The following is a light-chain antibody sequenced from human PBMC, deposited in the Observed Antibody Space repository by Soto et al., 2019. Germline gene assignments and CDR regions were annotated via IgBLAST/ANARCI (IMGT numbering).Light chain of an antibody. CDR2: GAS. J-gene: IGKJ1*01. V-gene: IGKV3-20*01. CDR3: QRYGSSTT. Sequence: IVLTQSPGTLSLSPGDRATLSCRASQTVTNNYLAWYQQQPGQAPRLLIYGASSRATGIPDRFSGSGSGTYFTLTISRPEPEDFAMYYCQRYGSSTTFGQGTKVEVK. CDR1: QTVTNNY.